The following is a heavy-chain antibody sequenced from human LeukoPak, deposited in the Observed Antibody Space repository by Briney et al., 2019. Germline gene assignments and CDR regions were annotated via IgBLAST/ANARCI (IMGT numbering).Heavy chain of an antibody. D-gene: IGHD3-3*02. CDR1: GFTFSSYA. J-gene: IGHJ5*02. Sequence: GGSLRLSCAASGFTFSSYAMSWVRQAPGKGLEWVSAISGGGGSTYYADSVKGRFTISRDNSKNTLYLQMNSLRAEDTAVYYCAKTPILPQPRVGRFDPWGQGTLVTVSS. CDR2: ISGGGGST. V-gene: IGHV3-23*01. CDR3: AKTPILPQPRVGRFDP.